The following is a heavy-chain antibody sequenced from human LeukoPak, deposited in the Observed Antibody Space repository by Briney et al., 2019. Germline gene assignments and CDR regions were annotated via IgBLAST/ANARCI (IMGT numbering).Heavy chain of an antibody. V-gene: IGHV4-4*07. CDR1: DGSISSYF. CDR3: ARDRHTAYYSDSSGYGYFDY. D-gene: IGHD3-22*01. CDR2: IYTSGST. J-gene: IGHJ4*02. Sequence: SETLSLTCTVSDGSISSYFWSWIRQPAGKGLEWIGRIYTSGSTNYNPSLKSRVTMSVDTSKNQFSLKLSSVTAADTAVYYCARDRHTAYYSDSSGYGYFDYWDQGTLVTVS.